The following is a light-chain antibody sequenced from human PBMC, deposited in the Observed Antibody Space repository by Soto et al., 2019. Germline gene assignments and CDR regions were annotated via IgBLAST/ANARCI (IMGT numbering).Light chain of an antibody. J-gene: IGKJ5*01. CDR3: QQSYNTHVT. CDR2: AAS. V-gene: IGKV1-39*01. CDR1: QSIGTF. Sequence: DFQMTQSPSSLSASVGDRVTIPCRASQSIGTFLSWYQQKPGTAPKLLIYAASSLQSGVPSRFRGSGSGTNFTRTISSLQPEDFATYYCQQSYNTHVTFGQGTRLDIK.